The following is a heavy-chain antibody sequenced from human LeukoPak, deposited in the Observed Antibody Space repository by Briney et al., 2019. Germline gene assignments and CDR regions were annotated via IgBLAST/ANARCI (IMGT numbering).Heavy chain of an antibody. Sequence: SETLSLTCTVSGGSISSSSYYWGWIRQPPGKGLEWIGSIYYSGSTYYNPSLKSRVTISVDTSKNQFSLKLSSVTAADTAVYYCARRDSSWYVAPGYWGQGTLVTVSS. J-gene: IGHJ4*02. D-gene: IGHD6-13*01. CDR2: IYYSGST. CDR1: GGSISSSSYY. V-gene: IGHV4-39*01. CDR3: ARRDSSWYVAPGY.